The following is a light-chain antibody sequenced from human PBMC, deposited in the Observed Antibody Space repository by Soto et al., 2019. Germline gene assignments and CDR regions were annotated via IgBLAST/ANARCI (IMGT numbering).Light chain of an antibody. CDR2: DVT. J-gene: IGLJ1*01. V-gene: IGLV2-11*01. CDR3: CSNAGRPDV. CDR1: SSDVGSYYF. Sequence: QSALTQPRSVSGSPGQSVTISCTGTSSDVGSYYFVSWYQQHPGKAPKIIIYDVTRRPSGVPDRFSGSRSGNTASLTISDLQTEDEADYYCCSNAGRPDVFGTGTKVTVL.